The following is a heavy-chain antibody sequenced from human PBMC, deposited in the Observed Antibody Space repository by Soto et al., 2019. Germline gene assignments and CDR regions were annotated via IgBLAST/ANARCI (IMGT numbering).Heavy chain of an antibody. Sequence: EVQLLESGGGLVQPGGSLRLSCTACGFSFSSFPMSWVRQAPGKGLESVSVIMGSGGRTYYADSVQGRFTISRDDSKSTVFLQMIRLRADDTATYYCAKGGANWYFDYRGQGTLVTVTS. CDR3: AKGGANWYFDY. J-gene: IGHJ4*02. CDR1: GFSFSSFP. D-gene: IGHD1-1*01. V-gene: IGHV3-23*01. CDR2: IMGSGGRT.